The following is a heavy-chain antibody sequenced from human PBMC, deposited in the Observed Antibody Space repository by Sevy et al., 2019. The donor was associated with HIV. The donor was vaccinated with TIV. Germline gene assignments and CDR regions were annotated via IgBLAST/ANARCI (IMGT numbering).Heavy chain of an antibody. D-gene: IGHD2-21*02. CDR3: ARDLAVVGTLFQSGNYGMDV. Sequence: GGSLRLSCAVSEFTLSGNAMIWVRQAPGKGLEWVSGISGTAGNTYYADSVKGRFTIFRDNAKNSLYLQMNSLRAEDTAVYYCARDLAVVGTLFQSGNYGMDVWGQGTTVTVSS. CDR2: ISGTAGNT. CDR1: EFTLSGNA. V-gene: IGHV3-23*01. J-gene: IGHJ6*02.